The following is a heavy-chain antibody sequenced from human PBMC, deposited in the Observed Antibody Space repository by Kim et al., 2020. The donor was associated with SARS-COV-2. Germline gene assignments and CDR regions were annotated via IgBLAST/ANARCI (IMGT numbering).Heavy chain of an antibody. D-gene: IGHD2-8*02. CDR2: ISAYTGNP. J-gene: IGHJ4*01. Sequence: ASVKVSCKASGYTFTSYAISWVRQAPGQGLEWMGWISAYTGNPTYAQDFKGRVVFSLDTSTSTAYLQISSLKSEDTAVYYCASPIEGLYCCCDY. CDR1: GYTFTSYA. V-gene: IGHV7-4-1*02. CDR3: ASPIEGLYCCCDY.